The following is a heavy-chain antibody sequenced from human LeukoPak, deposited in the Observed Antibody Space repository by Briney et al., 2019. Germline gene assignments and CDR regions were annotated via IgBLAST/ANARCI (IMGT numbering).Heavy chain of an antibody. CDR1: GFTFSSYA. CDR3: AKDLSSGWYWSFDY. V-gene: IGHV3-30*04. CDR2: ISYDGSNK. D-gene: IGHD6-19*01. J-gene: IGHJ4*02. Sequence: GGSLRLSCAASGFTFSSYAMHWVRQAPGKGLEWVAVISYDGSNKYYADSVKGRFTISRDNSKNTLYLQMNSLRAEDTAVYYCAKDLSSGWYWSFDYWGQGTLVTVSS.